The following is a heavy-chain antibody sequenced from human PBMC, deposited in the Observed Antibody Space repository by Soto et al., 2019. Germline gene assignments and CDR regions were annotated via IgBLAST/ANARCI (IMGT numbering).Heavy chain of an antibody. V-gene: IGHV4-39*01. CDR3: ASLEGLATISYYFDF. D-gene: IGHD3-9*01. J-gene: IGHJ4*02. CDR1: DDSINSDKYY. Sequence: QLQLQESGPGLVKPSETLSLTCSVSDDSINSDKYYWGWIRQPPGKGLEWIGSIYYRGNAYYNPSLHTRVTISLDKSKSPFSLKLNSVTAADSAVYFCASLEGLATISYYFDFWGPGALVTVSS. CDR2: IYYRGNA.